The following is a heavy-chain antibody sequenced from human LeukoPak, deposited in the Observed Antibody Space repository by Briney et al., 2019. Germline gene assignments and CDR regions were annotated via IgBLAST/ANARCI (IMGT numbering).Heavy chain of an antibody. V-gene: IGHV3-48*03. CDR3: ARDAPGYYGSGSYGGNFDY. Sequence: AGGSLRLSCAASGFTFSSYEMNWVRQAPGKGLEWVSYISSSGSTIYYADSVKGRFTISRDNAKNSLYLQMNSLRAEDTAVYYCARDAPGYYGSGSYGGNFDYWGQGTLVTVSS. CDR1: GFTFSSYE. CDR2: ISSSGSTI. D-gene: IGHD3-10*01. J-gene: IGHJ4*02.